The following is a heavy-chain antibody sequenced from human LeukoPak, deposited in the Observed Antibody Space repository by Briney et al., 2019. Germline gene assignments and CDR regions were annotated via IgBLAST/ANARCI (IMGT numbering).Heavy chain of an antibody. CDR3: AKDGTSYYYIYY. D-gene: IGHD2/OR15-2a*01. Sequence: GGSLRLSCAASGFTFSSYRMNWVRQAPGKGLEWVSYISSSSSTIYYADSVKGRFTISRDNAKNTLYLQMNSLRGDDTAVYYCAKDGTSYYYIYYWGQGTLVTVSS. CDR1: GFTFSSYR. CDR2: ISSSSSTI. V-gene: IGHV3-48*01. J-gene: IGHJ4*02.